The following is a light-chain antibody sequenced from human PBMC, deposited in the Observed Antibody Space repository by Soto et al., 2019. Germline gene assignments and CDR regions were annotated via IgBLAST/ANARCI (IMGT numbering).Light chain of an antibody. CDR3: QQYGSSPFT. J-gene: IGKJ3*01. CDR2: GAS. CDR1: QSVSSSY. V-gene: IGKV3-20*01. Sequence: EVVLTQSPGTLSVSPGERATLSCRASQSVSSSYLAWYQQKPGQAPRLLIYGASSRATGIPGRFSGSGSGTEFTLTISRLEPEDFEVYYCQQYGSSPFTFGPGTKVDI.